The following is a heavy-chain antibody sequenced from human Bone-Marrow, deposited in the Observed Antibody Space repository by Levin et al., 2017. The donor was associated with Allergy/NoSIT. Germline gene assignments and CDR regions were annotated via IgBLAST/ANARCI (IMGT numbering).Heavy chain of an antibody. CDR3: ARGCSSTSCYRLLAGFDP. CDR2: ISSSSSTI. J-gene: IGHJ5*02. D-gene: IGHD2-2*01. Sequence: GGSLRLSCAASGFTFSSYSMNWVRQAPGKGLEWVSYISSSSSTIYYADSVKGRFTISRDNAKNSLYLQMNSLRDEDTAVYYCARGCSSTSCYRLLAGFDPWGQGTLVTVSS. CDR1: GFTFSSYS. V-gene: IGHV3-48*02.